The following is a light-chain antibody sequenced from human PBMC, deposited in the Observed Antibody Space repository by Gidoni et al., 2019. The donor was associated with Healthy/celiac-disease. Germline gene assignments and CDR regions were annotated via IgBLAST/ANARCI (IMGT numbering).Light chain of an antibody. Sequence: SYELTQPPSVSVSPGQTASITCSGVKLGDKYACWYQQKPGQFPVLVIYQDSKRPSGIPERFSGSNSGNTATLTISGTQAMDEADYYCQAWDSSTGVVFGGGTKLTVL. CDR3: QAWDSSTGVV. CDR1: KLGDKY. CDR2: QDS. J-gene: IGLJ2*01. V-gene: IGLV3-1*01.